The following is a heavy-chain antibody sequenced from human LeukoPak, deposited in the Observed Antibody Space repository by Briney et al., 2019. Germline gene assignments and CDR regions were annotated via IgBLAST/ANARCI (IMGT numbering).Heavy chain of an antibody. CDR2: IYSGGST. D-gene: IGHD6-13*01. Sequence: GGSLRLSCAASGFTFSSYWMSWVRQAPGKGLEWVSVIYSGGSTYYADSVKGRFTISRDNSKNTLYLQMNSLRAEDTAVYYCARGSQQLVLYYWGQGTLVTVSS. V-gene: IGHV3-53*01. CDR3: ARGSQQLVLYY. CDR1: GFTFSSYW. J-gene: IGHJ4*02.